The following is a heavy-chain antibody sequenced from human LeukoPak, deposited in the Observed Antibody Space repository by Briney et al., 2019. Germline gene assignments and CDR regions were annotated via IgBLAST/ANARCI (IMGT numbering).Heavy chain of an antibody. CDR2: IYYSGST. J-gene: IGHJ4*02. CDR1: GGSISSYY. V-gene: IGHV4-59*08. Sequence: SETLSLTCTVSGGSISSYYWSWIRQPPGNGLEWIGYIYYSGSTNYNPSLKSRVTISVDTSKNPFSLKLSSVTAADTAVYYCARQDSGSDSTCDYWGQGTLVTVSS. CDR3: ARQDSGSDSTCDY. D-gene: IGHD1-26*01.